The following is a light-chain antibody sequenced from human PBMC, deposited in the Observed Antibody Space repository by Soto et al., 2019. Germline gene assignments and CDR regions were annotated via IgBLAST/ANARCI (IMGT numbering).Light chain of an antibody. CDR3: QQSDSTPYT. J-gene: IGKJ2*01. V-gene: IGKV3D-20*02. CDR2: DAS. CDR1: QSVSSSY. Sequence: EIVLTQSPGTLSLSPGERATLSCRASQSVSSSYLAWYQQKPGQAPRLLIYDASSLLSGVPSRFSGSGSGTDFTLTIASLQPEDFSTYYCQQSDSTPYTFGQGTKVEI.